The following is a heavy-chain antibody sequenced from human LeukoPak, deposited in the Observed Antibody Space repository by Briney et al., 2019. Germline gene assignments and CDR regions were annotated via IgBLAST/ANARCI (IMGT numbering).Heavy chain of an antibody. J-gene: IGHJ4*02. CDR3: AKPPNNYCSSTSCHYYFDY. V-gene: IGHV3-23*01. CDR2: ISGSGGST. CDR1: GFTFSSYA. Sequence: GGSLRLSCAASGFTFSSYALSWVRQAPGKGLEWVSAISGSGGSTYYADSVKGRFTISRDNSKNTLYLQMNSLRAEDTAVYYCAKPPNNYCSSTSCHYYFDYWGQGTLVTVSS. D-gene: IGHD2-2*01.